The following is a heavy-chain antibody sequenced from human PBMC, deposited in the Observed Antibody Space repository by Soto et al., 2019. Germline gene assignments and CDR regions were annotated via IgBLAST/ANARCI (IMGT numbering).Heavy chain of an antibody. Sequence: PSETLSLTCTVSGGSISSGGYYWSWIRQHPGKGLEWIGYIYYSGSTYYNPSLKSRVTISVDTSKNQFSLKLSSVTAADTTVYYCARVFRGVGATLGEYYFAYWGQGTLVTVSS. CDR1: GGSISSGGYY. J-gene: IGHJ4*02. D-gene: IGHD1-26*01. CDR2: IYYSGST. CDR3: ARVFRGVGATLGEYYFAY. V-gene: IGHV4-31*03.